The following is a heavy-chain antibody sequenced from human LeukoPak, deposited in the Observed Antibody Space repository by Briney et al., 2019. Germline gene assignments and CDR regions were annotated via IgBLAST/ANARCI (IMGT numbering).Heavy chain of an antibody. CDR1: GGSISSGSYY. CDR2: IYNRGST. D-gene: IGHD3-9*01. V-gene: IGHV4-61*01. CDR3: AREGNYDILTGLDAFDI. Sequence: SQTLSLTCTVSGGSISSGSYYWSWIRQPPRKGLEWIGYIYNRGSTNYNPSLKSRVTISVDTSKNQFSLKLSSVTAADTAVYYCAREGNYDILTGLDAFDIWGQGTMVTVSS. J-gene: IGHJ3*02.